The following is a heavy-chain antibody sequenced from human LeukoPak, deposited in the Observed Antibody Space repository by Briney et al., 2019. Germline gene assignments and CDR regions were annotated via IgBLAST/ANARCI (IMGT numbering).Heavy chain of an antibody. D-gene: IGHD3-9*01. Sequence: GASVKVSCKASGYTFTGYYMHWVRQAPGQGLEWMGWINPNSGGTNYAQKFQGRVTMTRDTSISTAYMELSRLRSDDTAVYYCARAHLILTGYYLDQGGYPEFFDYWGQGTLVTVSS. V-gene: IGHV1-2*02. CDR1: GYTFTGYY. J-gene: IGHJ4*02. CDR2: INPNSGGT. CDR3: ARAHLILTGYYLDQGGYPEFFDY.